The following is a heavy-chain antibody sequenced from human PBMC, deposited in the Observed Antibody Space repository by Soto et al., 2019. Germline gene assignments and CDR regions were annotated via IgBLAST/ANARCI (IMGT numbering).Heavy chain of an antibody. Sequence: ASVKVSCKASGYSFISYGITWVRQAPGQGLEWMGWISAYNNHTNFAQKFQGRVTLTAETSTSTAYMELRSLRSEDTAVYYCASDPSYDSSGDLTVGGRQDFDYWG. D-gene: IGHD3-22*01. CDR2: ISAYNNHT. V-gene: IGHV1-18*01. CDR1: GYSFISYG. CDR3: ASDPSYDSSGDLTVGGRQDFDY. J-gene: IGHJ4*01.